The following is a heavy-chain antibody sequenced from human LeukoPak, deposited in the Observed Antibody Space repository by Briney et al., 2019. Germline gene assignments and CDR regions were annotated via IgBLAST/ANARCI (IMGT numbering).Heavy chain of an antibody. D-gene: IGHD3-10*01. CDR1: GYTFTSYD. V-gene: IGHV1-8*01. CDR3: ARFSGSYISV. J-gene: IGHJ4*02. Sequence: ASVKVSCKSSGYTFTSYDINWVRQATGQGLAWMGWMNPNSGNTGYAQKFQVRVTMTRNTSISTAYMELSSLRSEDTAVYYCARFSGSYISVWGQGTLVTVSS. CDR2: MNPNSGNT.